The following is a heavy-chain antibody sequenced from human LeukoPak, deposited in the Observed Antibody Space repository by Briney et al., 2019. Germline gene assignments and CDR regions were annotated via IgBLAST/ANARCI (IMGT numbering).Heavy chain of an antibody. D-gene: IGHD1-7*01. V-gene: IGHV3-23*01. CDR2: ISGTGGYT. J-gene: IGHJ4*02. Sequence: GGSLRLSCAASGFTFSSYGMSWVRQAPGKGLEWVSAISGTGGYTYYADSVKGRFTISRDNSKNTLYLQMNSLRAEDTAVYYCARDQYNWNYYFDYWGQGTLVTVSS. CDR3: ARDQYNWNYYFDY. CDR1: GFTFSSYG.